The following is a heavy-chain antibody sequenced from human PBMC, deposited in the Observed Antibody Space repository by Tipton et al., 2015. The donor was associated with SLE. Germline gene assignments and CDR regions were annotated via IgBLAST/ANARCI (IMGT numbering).Heavy chain of an antibody. D-gene: IGHD3-3*01. Sequence: SLRLSCAASGFTFDSHSMHWVRQAPGKGLEWVSGISGSGDSTYYADSVKGRFTISRDNSKNTLYLQMNSLRAEDTAVYYCAREDYDFWSGSPYYGLDVWGQGTTVTVSS. J-gene: IGHJ6*02. CDR1: GFTFDSHS. CDR2: ISGSGDST. CDR3: AREDYDFWSGSPYYGLDV. V-gene: IGHV3-23*01.